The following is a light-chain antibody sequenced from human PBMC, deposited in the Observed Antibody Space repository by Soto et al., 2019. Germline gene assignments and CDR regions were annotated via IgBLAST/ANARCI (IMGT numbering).Light chain of an antibody. CDR3: QSADSSGNLRLV. V-gene: IGLV3-25*03. CDR1: ALPKQY. CDR2: KDS. Sequence: SYELTQPPSVSVSPGQTARITCSGDALPKQYAYWYQQKPGQAPVLVIYKDSERPSGIPERFSGSSSGTTVTLTISGVQAEDEADYYYQSADSSGNLRLVFGGGTNLTVL. J-gene: IGLJ2*01.